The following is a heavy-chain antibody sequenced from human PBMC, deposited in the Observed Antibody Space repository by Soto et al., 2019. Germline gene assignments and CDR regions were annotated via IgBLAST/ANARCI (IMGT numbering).Heavy chain of an antibody. CDR3: ARRGTGSWFDP. CDR1: GGSISSSSYY. V-gene: IGHV4-39*01. Sequence: SETLSLTCTVSGGSISSSSYYWGWIRQPPGKGLEWIGSIYYSGSTYYNPSLKSRVTISVDTSKNQFSLKLSSVTAADTAVYYCARRGTGSWFDPWGQGTLVTVSS. J-gene: IGHJ5*02. CDR2: IYYSGST.